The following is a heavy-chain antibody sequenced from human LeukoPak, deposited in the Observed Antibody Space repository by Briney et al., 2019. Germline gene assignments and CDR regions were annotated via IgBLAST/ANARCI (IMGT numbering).Heavy chain of an antibody. J-gene: IGHJ5*02. Sequence: GASLKVSCKASGYTFTCYYMHWVRQAPGQGLEWMGWINPNSGGTNYAQKFEGRVTMTRDTSISTAYMELSSLTSEDTAVYYCARESERNDGWFDPWGQGTLVTVSS. D-gene: IGHD1-1*01. V-gene: IGHV1-2*02. CDR3: ARESERNDGWFDP. CDR1: GYTFTCYY. CDR2: INPNSGGT.